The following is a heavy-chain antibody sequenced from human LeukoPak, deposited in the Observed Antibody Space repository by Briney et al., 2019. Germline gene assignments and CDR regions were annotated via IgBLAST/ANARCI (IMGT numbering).Heavy chain of an antibody. CDR2: INPSSGST. J-gene: IGHJ4*02. CDR1: GYTFTNYY. Sequence: ASVKVSCKASGYTFTNYYIHWVRQAPGQGLEWMAIINPSSGSTNYAQKFQGRATMTRDTSTSTVYMELSGRRSEDTAMYYCAREYSNSQFDYWGQGTLVTVSS. CDR3: AREYSNSQFDY. D-gene: IGHD6-13*01. V-gene: IGHV1-46*01.